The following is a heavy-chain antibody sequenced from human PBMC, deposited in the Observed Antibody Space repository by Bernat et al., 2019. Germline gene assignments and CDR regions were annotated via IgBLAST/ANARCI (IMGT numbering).Heavy chain of an antibody. CDR1: GFTFSSYA. J-gene: IGHJ4*02. D-gene: IGHD1-26*01. CDR3: ARVGGTRSYYFDY. V-gene: IGHV3-30-3*01. Sequence: QVQLVESGGGVVQPGRSLRLSCAASGFTFSSYAMYWVRQAPGKGLEWVAVISYDGSNKYYADSVKGRFTISRDNSKNTLYLQMNSLRAEDTAVYYCARVGGTRSYYFDYWGQGTLVTVSS. CDR2: ISYDGSNK.